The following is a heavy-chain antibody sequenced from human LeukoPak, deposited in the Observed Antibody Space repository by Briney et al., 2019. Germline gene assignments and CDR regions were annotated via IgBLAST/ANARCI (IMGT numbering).Heavy chain of an antibody. CDR1: GGSISSDY. V-gene: IGHV4-59*01. J-gene: IGHJ6*02. Sequence: SETLSLTCSVSGGSISSDYWAWIRQPPGKGLEWIGYMYYTGSTNYNPSLKSRVTISLATSKNQFSLKLSSVTAADTAVYYRARGTVVSGMDVWGRGTTVTVSS. CDR3: ARGTVVSGMDV. CDR2: MYYTGST. D-gene: IGHD1-14*01.